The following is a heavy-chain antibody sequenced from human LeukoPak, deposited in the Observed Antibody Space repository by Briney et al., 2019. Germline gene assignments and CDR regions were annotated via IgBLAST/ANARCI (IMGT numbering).Heavy chain of an antibody. D-gene: IGHD6-19*01. CDR1: GYTFTSYD. V-gene: IGHV1-8*01. J-gene: IGHJ4*02. CDR2: MNPNSDNT. Sequence: ASVKVSCKASGYTFTSYDINWVRQATGQGLEWMGWMNPNSDNTGYAQKFQGRVTMTRNTSISTAYMELSSLTSEDTAIYYCARDRVGVGGNGWESWGQGTLVIVSS. CDR3: ARDRVGVGGNGWES.